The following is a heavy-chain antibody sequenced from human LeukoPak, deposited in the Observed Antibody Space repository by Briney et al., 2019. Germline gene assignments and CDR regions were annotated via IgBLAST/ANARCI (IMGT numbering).Heavy chain of an antibody. D-gene: IGHD2-2*01. Sequence: PGGSLRLSCAASGFTFSSYWMHWVRQAPGKGLEWVSSISSSSSYIYYADSVKGRFTISRDNAKNSLYLQMNSLRAEDTAVYYCARAQELDQLPSPVDYWGQGTLVTVSS. CDR2: ISSSSSYI. CDR3: ARAQELDQLPSPVDY. J-gene: IGHJ4*02. CDR1: GFTFSSYW. V-gene: IGHV3-21*01.